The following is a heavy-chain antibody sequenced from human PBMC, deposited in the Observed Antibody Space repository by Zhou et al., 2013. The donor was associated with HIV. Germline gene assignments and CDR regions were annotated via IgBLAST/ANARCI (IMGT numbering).Heavy chain of an antibody. CDR3: SRDGDYAWGRYGDLDI. CDR1: GFSFGSYS. Sequence: LVQSGAEIKKPGTSVKVSCQASGFSFGSYSFSWVRQGPGQRLEWMGWISGYNVNTVYAESFQDRLTLTKDIGTYLAHMELRNLTSDDTAFYYCSRDGDYAWGRYGDLDIWGQGTLVTVSP. CDR2: ISGYNVNT. V-gene: IGHV1-18*01. J-gene: IGHJ4*02. D-gene: IGHD3-16*01.